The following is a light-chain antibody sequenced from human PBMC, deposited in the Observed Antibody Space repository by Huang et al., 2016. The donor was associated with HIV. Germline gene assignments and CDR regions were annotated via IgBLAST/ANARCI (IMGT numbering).Light chain of an antibody. CDR1: QSISIY. Sequence: DIQMTQSPSSLSASVGDRVTISCRASQSISIYLNWYHQRPGRAPKLLIYSTSNLQSGVPSRFSGSGSGTNFTLTISSLQPEDFATYYCQQSYSTPRMYTSGQGTKLEIK. V-gene: IGKV1-39*01. CDR2: STS. CDR3: QQSYSTPRMYT. J-gene: IGKJ2*01.